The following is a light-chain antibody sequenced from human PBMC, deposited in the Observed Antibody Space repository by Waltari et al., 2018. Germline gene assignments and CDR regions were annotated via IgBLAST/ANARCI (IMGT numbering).Light chain of an antibody. J-gene: IGLJ1*01. CDR3: SSYTSSNTLG. Sequence: QSALTQPASVSGSPGQSITISCTGTSSDVGGYNYVSWYQQPPGKAPKLMIYAVTNRPSGVSHRFSGSKAGNTACLTISGLQAEDEADYYCSSYTSSNTLGFGTGTKVTVL. V-gene: IGLV2-14*03. CDR1: SSDVGGYNY. CDR2: AVT.